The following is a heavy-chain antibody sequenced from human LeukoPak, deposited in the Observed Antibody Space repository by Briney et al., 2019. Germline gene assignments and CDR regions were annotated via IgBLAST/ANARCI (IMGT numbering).Heavy chain of an antibody. J-gene: IGHJ4*02. D-gene: IGHD3-10*01. Sequence: PGASLKISCKGSGYTFTNYWIGWVRQMPGKGLEWMGIIYPPDSDTRYSPSFQGQVTISVDKSISTAYLQWNSLKASDTAIYYCARRDYFATGNYVDYWGQGTLVTVSS. CDR1: GYTFTNYW. CDR3: ARRDYFATGNYVDY. CDR2: IYPPDSDT. V-gene: IGHV5-51*01.